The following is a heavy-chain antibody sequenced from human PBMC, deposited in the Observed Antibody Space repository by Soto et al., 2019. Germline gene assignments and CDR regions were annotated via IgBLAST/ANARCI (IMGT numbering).Heavy chain of an antibody. V-gene: IGHV4-59*08. D-gene: IGHD7-27*01. CDR2: IYYSGST. CDR1: GGSISSYY. CDR3: ASRRWELGSFDI. Sequence: SETLSLTCTVSGGSISSYYWSWIRQPPGKGLEWIGYIYYSGSTNYNPSLKSRVTISVDTSKNQFSLKLSSVTAADTAVYYCASRRWELGSFDIWGQGTMVT. J-gene: IGHJ3*02.